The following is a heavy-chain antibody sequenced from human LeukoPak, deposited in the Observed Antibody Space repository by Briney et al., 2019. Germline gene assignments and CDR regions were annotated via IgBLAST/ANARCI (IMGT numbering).Heavy chain of an antibody. D-gene: IGHD6-13*01. CDR1: GYTFTGYY. CDR3: ARDLDSSSSLDY. CDR2: IKPNSGGT. J-gene: IGHJ4*02. Sequence: ASVKMSCKASGYTFTGYYMPWVRQAPGQGLEWMGWIKPNSGGTNYAQKLQGRLTITRDTSISTAYMALSRLRSDDTAVYYCARDLDSSSSLDYWGQGTLVTVSS. V-gene: IGHV1-2*02.